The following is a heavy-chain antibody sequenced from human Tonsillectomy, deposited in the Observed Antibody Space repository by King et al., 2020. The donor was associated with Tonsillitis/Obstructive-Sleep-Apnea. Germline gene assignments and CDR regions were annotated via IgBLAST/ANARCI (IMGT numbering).Heavy chain of an antibody. D-gene: IGHD3-22*01. J-gene: IGHJ4*02. CDR3: ARAAYYYDSSGYYYPFDY. CDR1: GFTFSSYS. CDR2: ISSSSSYI. Sequence: VQLVESGGGLVKPGVSLRLSCAASGFTFSSYSMNWVRQAPGKGLEWVSSISSSSSYIYYADSVKGRFTISRDNAKNSLYLQMNSLRAEDTAVYCCARAAYYYDSSGYYYPFDYWGQGTLVTVSS. V-gene: IGHV3-21*01.